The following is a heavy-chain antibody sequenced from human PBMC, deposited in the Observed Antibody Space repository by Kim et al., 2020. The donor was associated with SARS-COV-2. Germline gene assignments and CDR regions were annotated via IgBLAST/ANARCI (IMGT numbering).Heavy chain of an antibody. D-gene: IGHD6-19*01. CDR3: ARDRRIAVAGNFDY. V-gene: IGHV3-30*04. Sequence: GGSLRLSCAASGFTFSSYAMHWVRQAPGKGLEWVAVISYDGSNKYYADSVKGRFTISRDNSKNTLYLQMNSLRAEDTAVYYCARDRRIAVAGNFDYWGQGTLVTVSS. J-gene: IGHJ4*02. CDR2: ISYDGSNK. CDR1: GFTFSSYA.